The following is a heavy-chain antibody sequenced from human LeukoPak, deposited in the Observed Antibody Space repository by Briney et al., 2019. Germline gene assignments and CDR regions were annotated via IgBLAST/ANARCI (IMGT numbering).Heavy chain of an antibody. V-gene: IGHV1-2*02. D-gene: IGHD1-26*01. Sequence: ASVKVSCKTSGYTFTGYYIHWVRQASGQGHEWVAWINPNSGGTKYSQQFQGRVTLTRDTSISTAYMELSRLTPDDTAVYYCARGHSDIWYSLGHWGQGTLVTVSA. CDR2: INPNSGGT. J-gene: IGHJ4*02. CDR1: GYTFTGYY. CDR3: ARGHSDIWYSLGH.